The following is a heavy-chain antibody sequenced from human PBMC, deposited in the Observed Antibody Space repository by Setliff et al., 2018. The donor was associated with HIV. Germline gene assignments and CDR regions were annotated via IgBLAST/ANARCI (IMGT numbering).Heavy chain of an antibody. CDR3: ARRGGCSGAGCGGNDPFHI. CDR2: IKYDGSEK. V-gene: IGHV3-7*03. CDR1: GFIFNDYW. D-gene: IGHD2-15*01. J-gene: IGHJ3*02. Sequence: GGSLRLSCAASGFIFNDYWMSWVRQAPGKGPEWVANIKYDGSEKSYVDSVRGRFTISRDNAENSLYLQMSGLRAEDTAVYYCARRGGCSGAGCGGNDPFHIWGLGTMVTV.